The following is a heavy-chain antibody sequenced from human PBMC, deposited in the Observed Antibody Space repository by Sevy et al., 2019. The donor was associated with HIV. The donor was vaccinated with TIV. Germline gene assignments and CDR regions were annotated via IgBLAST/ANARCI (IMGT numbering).Heavy chain of an antibody. CDR2: IYYSGST. D-gene: IGHD6-19*01. V-gene: IGHV4-61*01. CDR1: GGSVSSGSYY. CDR3: ARDSGSVAGPYFDY. Sequence: SETLSLTCTVSGGSVSSGSYYWSWIRQPPGKGLEWIGYIYYSGSTNYNPSLKSRVTISVDTSKNQFSLKLSSVTAADTAVYYCARDSGSVAGPYFDYWGQRTLVTVSS. J-gene: IGHJ4*02.